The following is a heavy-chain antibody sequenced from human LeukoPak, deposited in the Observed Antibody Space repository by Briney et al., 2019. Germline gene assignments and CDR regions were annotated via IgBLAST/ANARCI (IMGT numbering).Heavy chain of an antibody. CDR1: GFTFSAYA. V-gene: IGHV3-23*01. CDR2: ISPTGDGA. CDR3: AKAGDRNYFDY. J-gene: IGHJ4*02. D-gene: IGHD3-22*01. Sequence: GGSLRLSCAASGFTFSAYALHWVRQAPGKGLEWVSGISPTGDGAYYADSVKGRFTISRDNSKNTLYVHMNSLRAEDTAVYYCAKAGDRNYFDYWGQGALVTVSS.